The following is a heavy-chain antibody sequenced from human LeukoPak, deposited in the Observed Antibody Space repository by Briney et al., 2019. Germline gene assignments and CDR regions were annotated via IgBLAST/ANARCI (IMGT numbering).Heavy chain of an antibody. CDR1: GYIFANYW. J-gene: IGHJ4*02. CDR3: ARASYGSGPDDY. V-gene: IGHV5-10-1*01. Sequence: GESLKISCKGSGYIFANYWIGWVRQMPGKGLEWMGRIAPSDSYTNYSPSFQGHVTISADKSISTAYLQWSSLKASDTAMYYCARASYGSGPDDYWGQGTLVTVSS. D-gene: IGHD6-19*01. CDR2: IAPSDSYT.